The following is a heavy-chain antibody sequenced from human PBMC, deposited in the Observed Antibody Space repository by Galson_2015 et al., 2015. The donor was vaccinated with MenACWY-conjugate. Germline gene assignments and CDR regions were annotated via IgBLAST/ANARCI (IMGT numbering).Heavy chain of an antibody. J-gene: IGHJ4*02. CDR3: ARVPRRTYDSRGYYFDS. CDR1: GFTLRNYA. CDR2: IRDNDHAT. V-gene: IGHV3-23*01. D-gene: IGHD3-22*01. Sequence: SLRLSCAASGFTLRNYAMNWVRQTPGKGLEWLSSIRDNDHATDYADSVRGRFTVSRDDSKNTLFLQMDSLRAEDSAVYYCARVPRRTYDSRGYYFDSWGQGTLVTVSS.